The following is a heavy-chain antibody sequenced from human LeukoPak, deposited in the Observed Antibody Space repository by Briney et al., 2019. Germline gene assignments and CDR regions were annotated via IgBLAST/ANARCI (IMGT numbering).Heavy chain of an antibody. Sequence: PSETLSLTCTVSGGSISSSSYYWGWIRQPPGKGLEWIGSIYYSGSTYYNPSLKSRVTISVDTSKNQFSLKLSSVAAADTAVYYCARDRTRVTTVTNGGNWFDPWGQGTLVTVSS. J-gene: IGHJ5*02. V-gene: IGHV4-39*07. CDR1: GGSISSSSYY. D-gene: IGHD4-17*01. CDR3: ARDRTRVTTVTNGGNWFDP. CDR2: IYYSGST.